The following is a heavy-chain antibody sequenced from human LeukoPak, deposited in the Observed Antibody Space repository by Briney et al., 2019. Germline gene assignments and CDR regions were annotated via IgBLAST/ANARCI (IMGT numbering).Heavy chain of an antibody. D-gene: IGHD6-19*01. CDR1: GYSFNNYW. J-gene: IGHJ4*02. V-gene: IGHV5-51*01. Sequence: GGSLKISRQTSGYSFNNYWIGWVRQMPGKGLEWVGIIFSGDSDTIYSPSFQGQVTISADKSVTTAYLQWSSLRPSDSDRYYCARASTDNAGWHRGSFDYWGQGTLVTVSS. CDR3: ARASTDNAGWHRGSFDY. CDR2: IFSGDSDT.